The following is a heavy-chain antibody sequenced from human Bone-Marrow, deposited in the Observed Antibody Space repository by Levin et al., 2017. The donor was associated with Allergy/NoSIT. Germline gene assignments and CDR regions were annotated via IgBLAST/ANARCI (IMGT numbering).Heavy chain of an antibody. J-gene: IGHJ6*02. CDR2: VYYSGST. Sequence: KSSETLSLTCNVSGASINSRAYYWGWIRQSPGKGLEWIASVYYSGSTYYNVPLQSRVTLSVDTSKNQFYLRLTSVTAADTAVYYCARDRRGYNSGAFYSHGMDVWGRGTTVTVSS. D-gene: IGHD2-21*01. CDR1: GASINSRAYY. CDR3: ARDRRGYNSGAFYSHGMDV. V-gene: IGHV4-39*07.